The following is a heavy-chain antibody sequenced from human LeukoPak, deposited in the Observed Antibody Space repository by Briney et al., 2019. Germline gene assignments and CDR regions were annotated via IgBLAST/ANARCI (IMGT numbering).Heavy chain of an antibody. CDR2: INPNSGGT. CDR3: ARMVRALVPDGAYGMDV. Sequence: AASVKVSCKASGYTVTGYYMHWVRQAPGQGLEWMGWINPNSGGTNYAQKFQGRVTMTRDTSISTAYMELSRLRSDDTAVYYCARMVRALVPDGAYGMDVWGQGTTVTVSS. CDR1: GYTVTGYY. V-gene: IGHV1-2*02. J-gene: IGHJ6*02. D-gene: IGHD3-10*01.